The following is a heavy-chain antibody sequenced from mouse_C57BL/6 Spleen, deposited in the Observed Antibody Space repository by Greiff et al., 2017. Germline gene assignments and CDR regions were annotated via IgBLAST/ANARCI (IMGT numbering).Heavy chain of an antibody. J-gene: IGHJ4*01. CDR3: AREGGDGRSAMDY. D-gene: IGHD3-3*01. CDR2: IYPRSGNT. Sequence: VKLQESGAELARPGASVKLSCKASGYTFTSYGISWVKQRTGQGLEWIGEIYPRSGNTYYNEKFKGKATLTADKSSSTAYMELRSLTSEDSAVYFCAREGGDGRSAMDYWGQGTSVTVSS. CDR1: GYTFTSYG. V-gene: IGHV1-81*01.